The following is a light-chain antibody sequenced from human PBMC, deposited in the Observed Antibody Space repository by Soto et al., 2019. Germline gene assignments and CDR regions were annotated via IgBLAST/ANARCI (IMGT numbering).Light chain of an antibody. CDR3: QQYRYFPWT. Sequence: DLQMTQSPSTLSASVGDRVTITCRASQTISMSLAWHQQKPGTAPKPLLYKASSLESGAPSRFSGSGSGTEFTLTISSLQPDDFATYYCQQYRYFPWTFGQGTRVEIK. V-gene: IGKV1-5*03. CDR2: KAS. CDR1: QTISMS. J-gene: IGKJ1*01.